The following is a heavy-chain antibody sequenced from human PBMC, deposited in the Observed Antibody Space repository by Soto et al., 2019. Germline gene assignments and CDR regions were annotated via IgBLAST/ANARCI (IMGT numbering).Heavy chain of an antibody. CDR3: AREGGWGYCSSTSCYGVRFDY. CDR1: GGTFSSYA. D-gene: IGHD2-2*01. CDR2: IIPIFGTA. V-gene: IGHV1-69*01. Sequence: QVQLVQSGAEVKKPGSSVKVSCKASGGTFSSYAISWVRQAPGQGLEWMGGIIPIFGTANYAQKFQGRVTITADESTSTAYMELSSLRSEDTAVYYCAREGGWGYCSSTSCYGVRFDYWGQGTLVTVSS. J-gene: IGHJ4*02.